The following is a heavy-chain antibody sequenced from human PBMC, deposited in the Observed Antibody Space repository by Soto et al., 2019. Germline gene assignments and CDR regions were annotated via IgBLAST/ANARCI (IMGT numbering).Heavy chain of an antibody. V-gene: IGHV4-59*01. D-gene: IGHD3-3*01. CDR3: ARVGMYYDFWSGYYPKYTWFDP. J-gene: IGHJ5*02. CDR2: IYYSGST. Sequence: PSETLSLTCTVSGGSISSYYWSWIRQPPGKGLEWIGYIYYSGSTNYNPSLKSRVTISVDTSKNQFSLKLSSVTAADTAVYYCARVGMYYDFWSGYYPKYTWFDPWGQGNLVTVSS. CDR1: GGSISSYY.